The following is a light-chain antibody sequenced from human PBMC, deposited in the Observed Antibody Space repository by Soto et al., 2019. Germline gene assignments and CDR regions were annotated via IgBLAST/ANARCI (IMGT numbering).Light chain of an antibody. CDR3: GSWDSSLSAYV. CDR1: SSDIGGFDL. J-gene: IGLJ1*01. CDR2: EVN. Sequence: QSVLTQPDSLSGSPGQSITISCTGSSSDIGGFDLVSWYQQHPGKAPKLLLYEVNKRPSGVSNRFSGSKSGNTASLTISGLQADDEAYYYCGSWDSSLSAYVFGTGTKVTVL. V-gene: IGLV2-23*02.